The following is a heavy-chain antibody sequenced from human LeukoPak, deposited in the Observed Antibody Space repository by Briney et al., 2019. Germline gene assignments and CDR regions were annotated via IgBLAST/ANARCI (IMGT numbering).Heavy chain of an antibody. J-gene: IGHJ4*02. CDR3: ARTRLRITMIVGSFDY. CDR1: GFTFSSYA. V-gene: IGHV3-23*01. Sequence: GGSLRLSCAASGFTFSSYAMSWVRQAPGKGLEWVSAISGSGGSTYYADSVKGRFTISRDSSKNTLYLQMNSLRAEDTAVYYCARTRLRITMIVGSFDYWGQGTLVTVSS. CDR2: ISGSGGST. D-gene: IGHD3-22*01.